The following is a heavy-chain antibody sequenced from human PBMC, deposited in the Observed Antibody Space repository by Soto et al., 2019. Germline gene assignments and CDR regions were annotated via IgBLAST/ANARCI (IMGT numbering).Heavy chain of an antibody. CDR1: GFTFSSYA. Sequence: PGGSLRLSCAASGFTFSSYAMHWVRQAPGKGLEWVSAISGSGGSTYYTDSVKGRFTISRDNSKNTLYLQMNSLRAEDTAVYYCAKEYSSSWYYYGMDVWGQGTTVTVSS. CDR3: AKEYSSSWYYYGMDV. CDR2: ISGSGGST. J-gene: IGHJ6*02. V-gene: IGHV3-23*01. D-gene: IGHD6-13*01.